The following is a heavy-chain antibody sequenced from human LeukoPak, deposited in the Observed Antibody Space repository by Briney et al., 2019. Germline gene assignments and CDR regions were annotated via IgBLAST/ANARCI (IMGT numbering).Heavy chain of an antibody. J-gene: IGHJ4*02. CDR3: ARQPRYATGWFSDN. CDR2: IYPGDSDT. Sequence: GESLKISCKASGYSFTNYWIAWVRQMPGKGLEWMGMIYPGDSDTRYSPSFQGQVTISADKSINTAYLQWASLKASDTAMYHCARQPRYATGWFSDNWGQGTLVTVSS. V-gene: IGHV5-51*01. D-gene: IGHD2-2*01. CDR1: GYSFTNYW.